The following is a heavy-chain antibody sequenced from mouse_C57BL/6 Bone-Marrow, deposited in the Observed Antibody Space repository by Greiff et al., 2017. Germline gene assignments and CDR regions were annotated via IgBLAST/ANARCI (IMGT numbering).Heavy chain of an antibody. CDR2: IWRGGST. V-gene: IGHV2-5*01. CDR1: GFSLTSYG. Sequence: QLKQSGPGLVQPSQSLSITCTVSGFSLTSYGVHWVRQSPGKGLEWLGVIWRGGSTDYNAAFMSRLSITKDNSKSQVFFKMNSLQADDTAIYYCAKTPYGSSYHVLAFDYWGQGTTLTVSS. CDR3: AKTPYGSSYHVLAFDY. J-gene: IGHJ2*01. D-gene: IGHD1-1*01.